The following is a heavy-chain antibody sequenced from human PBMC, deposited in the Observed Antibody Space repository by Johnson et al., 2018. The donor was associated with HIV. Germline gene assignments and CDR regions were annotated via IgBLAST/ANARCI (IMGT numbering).Heavy chain of an antibody. CDR2: IRYDGSNK. CDR3: ARTPRPYYYDSSDGAFDI. V-gene: IGHV3-30*02. J-gene: IGHJ3*02. Sequence: VQLVESGGGVVQPGGSRRLSCAASGFTFSSYAMHWVRQAPGKGLEWVAFIRYDGSNKYYADSVKCLFTISRDNSKNTLSLHMNSLRAEDTAVFYCARTPRPYYYDSSDGAFDIWGQGTMVTVSS. CDR1: GFTFSSYA. D-gene: IGHD3-22*01.